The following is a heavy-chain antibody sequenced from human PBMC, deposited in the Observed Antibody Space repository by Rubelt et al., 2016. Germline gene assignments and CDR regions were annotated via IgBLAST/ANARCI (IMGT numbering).Heavy chain of an antibody. D-gene: IGHD3-10*01. J-gene: IGHJ4*02. Sequence: GLEWVSSISGSRGSTYYADSVKGRFTISRDNSKNTLYVQMNSLRADDTAVYYCARSRAGTYSPLDSWGQGTLVTVSS. V-gene: IGHV3-23*01. CDR3: ARSRAGTYSPLDS. CDR2: ISGSRGST.